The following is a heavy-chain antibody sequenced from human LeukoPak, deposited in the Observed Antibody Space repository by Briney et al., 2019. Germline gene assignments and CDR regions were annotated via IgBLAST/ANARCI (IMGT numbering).Heavy chain of an antibody. CDR1: GFTFSSYG. Sequence: PGVSLRLSCAASGFTFSSYGMHWVRQAPGKGLEWVAVISYDGSNKYYADSVKGRFTISRDNSKNTLYLQMNSLRAEDTAVYYCARGRAQWLDFDYWGQGTLVTVSS. V-gene: IGHV3-30*03. CDR2: ISYDGSNK. J-gene: IGHJ4*02. D-gene: IGHD6-19*01. CDR3: ARGRAQWLDFDY.